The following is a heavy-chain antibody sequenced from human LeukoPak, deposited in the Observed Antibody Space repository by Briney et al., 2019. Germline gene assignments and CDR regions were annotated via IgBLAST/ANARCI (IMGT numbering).Heavy chain of an antibody. J-gene: IGHJ5*02. CDR1: GFTFSSYA. CDR3: ARDRLASTGNNWFDP. Sequence: GRSLRLSCAASGFTFSSYAIHWVRQAPGKGLEWMAVISYDGSNKYYADSVKGRFTISRDNSRNTLYLQMNSLRTEDTAVYYCARDRLASTGNNWFDPWGQGTLVTVSS. V-gene: IGHV3-30*04. CDR2: ISYDGSNK. D-gene: IGHD6-13*01.